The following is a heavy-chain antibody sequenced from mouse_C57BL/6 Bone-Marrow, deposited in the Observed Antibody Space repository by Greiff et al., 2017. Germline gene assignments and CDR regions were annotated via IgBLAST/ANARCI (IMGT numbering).Heavy chain of an antibody. CDR3: TPGAVDY. J-gene: IGHJ4*01. CDR1: GFTFSDAW. V-gene: IGHV6-6*01. CDR2: IRNKANNHAT. Sequence: EVKVVESGGGLVQPGGSMKLSCAASGFTFSDAWMDWVRQSPEQGLEWVAEIRNKANNHATYYAESVKGRLTISRDESKSSVYLQMNSLRAEDTGIYYCTPGAVDYWGQGTSVTVSS.